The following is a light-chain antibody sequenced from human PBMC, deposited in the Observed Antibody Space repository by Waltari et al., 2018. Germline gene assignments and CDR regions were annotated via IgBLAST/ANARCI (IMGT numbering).Light chain of an antibody. J-gene: IGLJ2*01. CDR2: DVD. CDR1: RTDIGGYKY. CDR3: CSYAGRYTSV. V-gene: IGLV2-11*01. Sequence: QSALTQPRSVSGSPGQSVTLSCTGTRTDIGGYKYVSWYQQHAGKAPKLIIYDVDKRPSGVPVRFSGSKAGNTASLTISGLLTDDEADYYCCSYAGRYTSVFGGGTRVTVL.